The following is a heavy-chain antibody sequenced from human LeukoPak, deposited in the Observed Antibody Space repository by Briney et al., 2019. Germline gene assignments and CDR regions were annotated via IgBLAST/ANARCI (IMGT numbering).Heavy chain of an antibody. CDR2: MNPNSGNT. Sequence: ASVKVSCKASGYTFTSYDINWVRQATGQGLEWMGWMNPNSGNTGYAQKFQGRVTMTRNTSISTAYMELSSLRSEDTAVYYCARNMAGTKSFDYWGQGTLVTVSS. V-gene: IGHV1-8*01. CDR3: ARNMAGTKSFDY. D-gene: IGHD6-19*01. J-gene: IGHJ4*02. CDR1: GYTFTSYD.